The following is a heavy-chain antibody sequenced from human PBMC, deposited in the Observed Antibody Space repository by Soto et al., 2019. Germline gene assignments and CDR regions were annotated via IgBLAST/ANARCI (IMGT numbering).Heavy chain of an antibody. D-gene: IGHD5-18*01. CDR3: ARDRDTEGLLDY. J-gene: IGHJ4*02. Sequence: SETLSLTCTVSGGSISNYYWSWIRQPPVKGLEFIGYIYYIFSTNYNPSLKSRFTISLYTSKNHFFLNLTSVTAADTAVYYCARDRDTEGLLDYWGQGALVTVSS. CDR2: IYYIFST. CDR1: GGSISNYY. V-gene: IGHV4-59*01.